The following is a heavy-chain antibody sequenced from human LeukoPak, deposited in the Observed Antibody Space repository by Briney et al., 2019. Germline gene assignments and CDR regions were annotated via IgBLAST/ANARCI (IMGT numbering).Heavy chain of an antibody. CDR1: GGSFSGYY. CDR3: ARGRYCSSTSCSRAYYYYYYYMDV. V-gene: IGHV4-34*01. CDR2: INHSGST. Sequence: PSETLSLTCAVYGGSFSGYYWSWIRQPPGKGLEWVGEINHSGSTNYNPSLKSRVTISVDTSKYQFSLKLTSVTAADTAVYYCARGRYCSSTSCSRAYYYYYYYMDVWGKGTTVTVSS. J-gene: IGHJ6*03. D-gene: IGHD2-2*01.